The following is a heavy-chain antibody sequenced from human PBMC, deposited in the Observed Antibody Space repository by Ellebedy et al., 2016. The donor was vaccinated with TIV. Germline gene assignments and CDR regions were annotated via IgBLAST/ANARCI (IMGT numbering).Heavy chain of an antibody. CDR2: TYYRSKWRN. CDR1: GDSVSTDIG. J-gene: IGHJ6*02. Sequence: SQTLSLTCVISGDSVSTDIGWNWIRQSPSRGLEWLGRTYYRSKWRNDYALSLKSRITINSDTSKNQFSLQLNSLTPEDTAVYYCARGWFGSGMGVWGQGTTVTVSS. D-gene: IGHD3-10*01. CDR3: ARGWFGSGMGV. V-gene: IGHV6-1*01.